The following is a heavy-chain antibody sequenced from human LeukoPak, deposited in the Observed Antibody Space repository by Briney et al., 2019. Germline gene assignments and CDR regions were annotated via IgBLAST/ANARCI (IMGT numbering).Heavy chain of an antibody. V-gene: IGHV3-23*01. Sequence: GGSLRLSWAASGFTFSSDAMNWVRQAPGKGLEWVSFISGSGDTTYYAGSVKGRFTISRDSSKNTLYLQMNSLRAEDTAVYYCAKSRGESRVASNYWGQGTLVTVSS. J-gene: IGHJ4*02. D-gene: IGHD2-15*01. CDR1: GFTFSSDA. CDR3: AKSRGESRVASNY. CDR2: ISGSGDTT.